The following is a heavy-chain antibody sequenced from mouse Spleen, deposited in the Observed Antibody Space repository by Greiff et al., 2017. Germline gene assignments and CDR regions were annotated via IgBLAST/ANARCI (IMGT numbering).Heavy chain of an antibody. V-gene: IGHV5-12-1*01. CDR2: ISSGGGST. Sequence: EVKLVESGGGLVKPGGSLKLSCAASGFAFSSYDMSWVRQTPEKRLEWVAYISSGGGSTYYPDTVKGRFTISRDNAKNNLYLQMSSLRSEDTALYYCASHRYDFAMDYWGQGTSVTVSS. D-gene: IGHD2-14*01. J-gene: IGHJ4*01. CDR1: GFAFSSYD. CDR3: ASHRYDFAMDY.